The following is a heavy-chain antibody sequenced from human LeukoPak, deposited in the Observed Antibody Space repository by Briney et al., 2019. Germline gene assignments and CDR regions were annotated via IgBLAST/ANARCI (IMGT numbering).Heavy chain of an antibody. CDR1: GFTFSSYS. J-gene: IGHJ4*02. V-gene: IGHV3-21*01. Sequence: PGGSLRLSCVASGFTFSSYSMNWVRQAPGKGLEWVSSISSSSSYIYYADSVKGRFTISRDNAKNSLYLQMNSLRAEDTAVYYCARGELRFLEWSLDYWGQGTLVTVSS. CDR2: ISSSSSYI. CDR3: ARGELRFLEWSLDY. D-gene: IGHD3-3*01.